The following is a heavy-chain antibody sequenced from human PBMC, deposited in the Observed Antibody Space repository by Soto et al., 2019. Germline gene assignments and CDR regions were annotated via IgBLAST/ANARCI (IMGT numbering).Heavy chain of an antibody. CDR1: GGSISSGGYY. V-gene: IGHV4-31*03. D-gene: IGHD2-2*01. CDR2: IYYSGTT. Sequence: SETLSLTCTVSGGSISSGGYYWSWIRQHPGKGLEWIGYIYYSGTTFYNPSLKSRVTISVDTSKNQFSLKLSSVSAADTALYYCARCSLVVVPAPGFDPWGRGTLVTVSS. J-gene: IGHJ5*02. CDR3: ARCSLVVVPAPGFDP.